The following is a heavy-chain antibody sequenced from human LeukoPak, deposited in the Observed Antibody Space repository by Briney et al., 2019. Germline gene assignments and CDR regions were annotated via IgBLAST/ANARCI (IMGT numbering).Heavy chain of an antibody. J-gene: IGHJ6*02. CDR1: GGSFSGYY. CDR2: INHSGST. Sequence: SETLSLTCAVYGGSFSGYYWSWIRQPPGKGLEWIGEINHSGSTNYNPSLKSRVTISVDTSKNQFSLKLSSVTAAGTAVYFCARDRPVTTSTYYYVMDVWGQGTTVTVSS. D-gene: IGHD4-17*01. V-gene: IGHV4-34*01. CDR3: ARDRPVTTSTYYYVMDV.